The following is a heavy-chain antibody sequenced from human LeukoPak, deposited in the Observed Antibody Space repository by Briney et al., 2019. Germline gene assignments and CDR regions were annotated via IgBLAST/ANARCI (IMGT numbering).Heavy chain of an antibody. D-gene: IGHD1-1*01. CDR2: INPNSGGT. V-gene: IGHV1-2*06. J-gene: IGHJ4*02. CDR1: GYTFTGYY. Sequence: ASVRVSCKASGYTFTGYYMHWVRQAPGQGLEWMGRINPNSGGTNYAQKFQGRVTMTRDTSISTAYMELSRLRSDDTAVYYCARDQGTTGTLGSDYWGQGTLVTVSS. CDR3: ARDQGTTGTLGSDY.